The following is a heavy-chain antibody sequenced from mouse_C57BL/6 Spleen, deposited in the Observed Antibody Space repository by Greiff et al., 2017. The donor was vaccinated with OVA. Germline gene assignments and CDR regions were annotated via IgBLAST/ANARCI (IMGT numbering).Heavy chain of an antibody. CDR3: ARKDDYDAWFAY. J-gene: IGHJ3*01. CDR1: GYTFTNYW. D-gene: IGHD2-4*01. Sequence: QVQLQQSGAELVRPGTSVKMFCKASGYTFTNYWIGWAKQRPGHGLEWIGDIYPGGGYTNYNEKFKGKATLTADKSSSTAYMQFSSLTSEDSAIYYCARKDDYDAWFAYWGQGTLVTVSA. V-gene: IGHV1-63*01. CDR2: IYPGGGYT.